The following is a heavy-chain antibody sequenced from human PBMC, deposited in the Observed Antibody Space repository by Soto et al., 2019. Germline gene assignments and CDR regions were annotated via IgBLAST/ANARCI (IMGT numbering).Heavy chain of an antibody. CDR3: ASSYSNYALIDYYYYGMDV. CDR2: ISAYNGNT. V-gene: IGHV1-18*01. Sequence: APVKVPCRASGYTFTSYGISWVRQAPGQGLEWMGWISAYNGNTNYAQKFQGRVTITRDTSASTAYMELSSLRSEDTAVYYCASSYSNYALIDYYYYGMDVWGQGTTVTVSS. CDR1: GYTFTSYG. D-gene: IGHD4-4*01. J-gene: IGHJ6*02.